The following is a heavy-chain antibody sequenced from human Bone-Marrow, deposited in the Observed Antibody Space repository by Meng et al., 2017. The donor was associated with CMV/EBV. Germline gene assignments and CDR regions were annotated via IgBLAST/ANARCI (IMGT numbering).Heavy chain of an antibody. J-gene: IGHJ3*02. CDR1: GGTFSSYT. CDR3: ARDRGRLTPRRAFDI. D-gene: IGHD3-10*01. V-gene: IGHV1-69*04. CDR2: IIPILGIA. Sequence: SVKVSCKASGGTFSSYTISWVRQVPGQGLEWMGRIIPILGIANYAQKFQGRVTITADKSTSTAYMELSSLRSEDTAVYYCARDRGRLTPRRAFDIWGPRTMVTDSS.